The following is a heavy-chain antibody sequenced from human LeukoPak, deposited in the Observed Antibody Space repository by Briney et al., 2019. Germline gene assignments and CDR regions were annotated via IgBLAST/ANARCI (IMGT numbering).Heavy chain of an antibody. CDR1: GFTFSSYS. J-gene: IGHJ4*02. D-gene: IGHD2-2*01. CDR3: ARHLFDIVVVPALDY. Sequence: GGSLRLSCAASGFTFSSYSMNRVRQAPGKGLEWVSSISSSSSYIYYADSVKGRFTISRDNAKNSLYLQMNSLRAEDTAVYYCARHLFDIVVVPALDYWGQGTLVTVSS. CDR2: ISSSSSYI. V-gene: IGHV3-21*01.